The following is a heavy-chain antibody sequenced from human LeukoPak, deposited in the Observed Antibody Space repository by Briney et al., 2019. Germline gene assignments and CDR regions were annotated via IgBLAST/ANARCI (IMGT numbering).Heavy chain of an antibody. CDR2: INPKSGAA. CDR1: GYIFSDYY. J-gene: IGHJ4*02. Sequence: ASVRVSCTASGYIFSDYYMHWVRQAPGQGREWLGWINPKSGAADYAQQFRGRVTITRDTSINTDYMEMKRVTSDDTAVYYCARGAEAETSPLDFWGQGTLVIVS. D-gene: IGHD6-13*01. CDR3: ARGAEAETSPLDF. V-gene: IGHV1-2*02.